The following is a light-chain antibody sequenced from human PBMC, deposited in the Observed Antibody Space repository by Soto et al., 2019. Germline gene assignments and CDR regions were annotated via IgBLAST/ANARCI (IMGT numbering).Light chain of an antibody. CDR2: AAS. CDR3: QHYKSYPLT. J-gene: IGKJ4*01. Sequence: DIQMTQSPSSLSASVGDRVTITCRASQDISSWLAWYQQKPEKAPKSLIYAASNLQSGVPSRFSGSGSGTEFTLTISTLQPEDFATYCCQHYKSYPLTFGGGTQVEIK. V-gene: IGKV1D-16*01. CDR1: QDISSW.